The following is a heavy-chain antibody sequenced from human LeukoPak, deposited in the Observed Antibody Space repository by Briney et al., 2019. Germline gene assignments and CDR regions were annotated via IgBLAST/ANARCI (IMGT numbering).Heavy chain of an antibody. CDR1: GFIFSRYA. V-gene: IGHV3-23*01. CDR2: IGGSGATT. J-gene: IGHJ4*02. Sequence: GGSLGLSCAASGFIFSRYAMNWVRQAPGKGLEWVSGIGGSGATTYYADTVKFRCTISRDTSKNTLYLHMNSLSAEDTAVYYCAKEEVGAVGGRFDFWGQGIL. CDR3: AKEEVGAVGGRFDF. D-gene: IGHD6-19*01.